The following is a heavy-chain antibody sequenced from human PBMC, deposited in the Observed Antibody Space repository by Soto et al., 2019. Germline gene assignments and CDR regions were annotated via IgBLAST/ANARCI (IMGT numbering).Heavy chain of an antibody. Sequence: PGGSLRLSCAASGFTFDDYAMHWVRQAPGKGLEWVSGISWNSGSIGYADSVKGRFTISRDNAKNSLYLQMNSLRAEDTALYYCAKGPGHWFGELGTYFDYWGQGTLVTVSS. V-gene: IGHV3-9*01. J-gene: IGHJ4*02. CDR3: AKGPGHWFGELGTYFDY. D-gene: IGHD3-10*01. CDR2: ISWNSGSI. CDR1: GFTFDDYA.